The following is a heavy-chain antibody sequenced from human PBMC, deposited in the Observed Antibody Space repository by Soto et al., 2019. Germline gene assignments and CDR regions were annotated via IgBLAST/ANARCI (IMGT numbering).Heavy chain of an antibody. CDR3: APSIAEAGTLDY. CDR1: GFTFSDHY. Sequence: GGSLRLSCAASGFTFSDHYMDWVRQAPGKGLEWVGRSRNKANSYTTAYAASVKGRFTISRDDSKNSLYLQMNSLKIEDTAVYYCAPSIAEAGTLDYWGLGTLVTVSS. V-gene: IGHV3-72*01. CDR2: SRNKANSYTT. J-gene: IGHJ4*02. D-gene: IGHD6-13*01.